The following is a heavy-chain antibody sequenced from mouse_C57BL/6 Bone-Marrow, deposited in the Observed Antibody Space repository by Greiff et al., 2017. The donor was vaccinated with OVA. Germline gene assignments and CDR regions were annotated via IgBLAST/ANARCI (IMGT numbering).Heavy chain of an antibody. V-gene: IGHV1-5*01. CDR3: TRSIPSGSSYLEYFDV. CDR2: IYPGNSDT. CDR1: GYTFTSYW. Sequence: VQLQQSGTVLARPGASVKMSCKTSGYTFTSYWMHWVKQRPGQGLEWIGAIYPGNSDTSYNQKFKGKAKLTAVTSASTAYMELSSLTNEDSAVYYCTRSIPSGSSYLEYFDVWGTGTTVTVSS. J-gene: IGHJ1*03. D-gene: IGHD1-1*01.